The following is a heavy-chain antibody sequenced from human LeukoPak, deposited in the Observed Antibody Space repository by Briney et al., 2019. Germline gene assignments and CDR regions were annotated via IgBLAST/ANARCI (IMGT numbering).Heavy chain of an antibody. CDR1: DDSITMYY. Sequence: SETLSLTCSVSDDSITMYYWTWIRQPPGKGLEWIGYVDHTGSTNFNPSLNGRVSISRDTTKNLFSLRLRSVTAADTAVHFCARGRVSSSTWYSTYYYYFYMDVWGKGTTVTVSS. J-gene: IGHJ6*03. CDR2: VDHTGST. D-gene: IGHD1-1*01. V-gene: IGHV4-59*01. CDR3: ARGRVSSSTWYSTYYYYFYMDV.